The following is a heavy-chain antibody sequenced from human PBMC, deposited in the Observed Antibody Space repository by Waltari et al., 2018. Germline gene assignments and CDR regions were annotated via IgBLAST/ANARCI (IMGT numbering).Heavy chain of an antibody. CDR2: IYYSGST. V-gene: IGHV4-39*01. Sequence: QLQLQESGPGLVKPSETLSLTCTVSGGSISSSSYYWGWLRQPPGKGLEWIGSIYYSGSTYYNPSLKSRVTISVDTSKNQFSLKLSSVTAADTAVYYCATAAAAGDYYFDYWGQGTLVTVSS. D-gene: IGHD6-13*01. J-gene: IGHJ4*02. CDR3: ATAAAAGDYYFDY. CDR1: GGSISSSSYY.